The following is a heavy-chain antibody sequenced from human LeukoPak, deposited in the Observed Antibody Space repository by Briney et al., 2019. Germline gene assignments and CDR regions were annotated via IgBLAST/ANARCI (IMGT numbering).Heavy chain of an antibody. CDR2: ISWNSGSI. D-gene: IGHD3-22*01. CDR1: GFTFDDYA. Sequence: GGSLRLSCAASGFTFDDYAMHWVRQAPGKGLEWVSGISWNSGSIGYADSVKGRFTISRDNAKNSLYLQMSSLRAEDTALYYCAKSSSSSGYYYDYFDYWGQGTLVTVSS. CDR3: AKSSSSSGYYYDYFDY. J-gene: IGHJ4*02. V-gene: IGHV3-9*01.